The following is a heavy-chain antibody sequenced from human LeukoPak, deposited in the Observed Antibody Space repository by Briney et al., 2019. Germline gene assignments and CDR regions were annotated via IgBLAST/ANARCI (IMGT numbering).Heavy chain of an antibody. Sequence: SVKVSCKASGGTFSSYAISWVRQAPGQGLEWMGGIIPIFGTANYAQKFQGRVTITADESTSTAYMELSSLRSEETAVYYCASDGSNYYHYGSGTFDYWGQGTLVTVSS. D-gene: IGHD3-10*01. CDR1: GGTFSSYA. V-gene: IGHV1-69*01. CDR2: IIPIFGTA. CDR3: ASDGSNYYHYGSGTFDY. J-gene: IGHJ4*02.